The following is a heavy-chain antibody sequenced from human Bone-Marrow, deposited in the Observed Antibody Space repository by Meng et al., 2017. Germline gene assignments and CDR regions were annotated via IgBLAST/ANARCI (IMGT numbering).Heavy chain of an antibody. CDR2: IGHSGFT. CDR1: GGSISTSGYY. V-gene: IGHV4-39*01. CDR3: VRSSAWVRTGFDP. Sequence: QPQLQESGSGLVRPSEALSLTCSVSGGSISTSGYYWGWICQPPGKGLEWIGSIGHSGFTYYTPSLKSRVTVSIDTSRNQFSLWLTSVTAADTAVYYCVRSSAWVRTGFDPWGQGTLVTVSS. J-gene: IGHJ5*02. D-gene: IGHD6-19*01.